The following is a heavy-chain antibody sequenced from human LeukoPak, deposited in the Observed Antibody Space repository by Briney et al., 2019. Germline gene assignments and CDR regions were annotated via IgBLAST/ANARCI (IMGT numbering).Heavy chain of an antibody. CDR2: ISGPGRTT. J-gene: IGHJ6*03. V-gene: IGHV3-23*01. D-gene: IGHD6-19*01. CDR1: GFTSNSYV. Sequence: GGSLRLSCAASGFTSNSYVMSWVRQAPGKGLEWVSGISGPGRTTYYADSVKGRFTISRDNSKNTLYLQMNSLRAEDTAVYYCARDSFVAVGRYYYYMDVWGKGTTVTVSS. CDR3: ARDSFVAVGRYYYYMDV.